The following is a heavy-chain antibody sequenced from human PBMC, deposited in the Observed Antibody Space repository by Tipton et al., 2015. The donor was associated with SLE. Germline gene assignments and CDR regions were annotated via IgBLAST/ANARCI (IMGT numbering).Heavy chain of an antibody. V-gene: IGHV4-38-2*02. Sequence: PGLVKPSETLSLTCAVSGYSISSGYYWGWIRQPPGKGLEWIGNFYPGGSTYFNPSLKGRVTISEHTSKNQFSLKLTSVTAADTAVYYCARDRRTSYFYHMDVWGLGTTVTISS. CDR1: GYSISSGYY. CDR3: ARDRRTSYFYHMDV. J-gene: IGHJ6*03. CDR2: FYPGGST.